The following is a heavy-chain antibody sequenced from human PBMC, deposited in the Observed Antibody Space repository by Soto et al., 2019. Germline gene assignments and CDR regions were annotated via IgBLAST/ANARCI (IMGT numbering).Heavy chain of an antibody. CDR2: ISDDGRNK. V-gene: IGHV3-30*18. CDR3: AKDWRHGDYVFDN. CDR1: GFSFNTFG. D-gene: IGHD4-17*01. Sequence: QVQLVESGGGVVQPGRSLRLSCAASGFSFNTFGIHWVRQAPGKGLEWVALISDDGRNKYFAESVKGRFTISRDNSHNTLYLQMNSLRAEDTAVYYCAKDWRHGDYVFDNWGQGTLVIVSS. J-gene: IGHJ4*02.